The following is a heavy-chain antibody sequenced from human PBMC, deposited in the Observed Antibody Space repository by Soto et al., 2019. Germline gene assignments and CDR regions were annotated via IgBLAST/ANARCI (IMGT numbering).Heavy chain of an antibody. Sequence: SETLSLTCTVSGGSISNSYWSWIRQSPEKGLECIGYIYYSGSTNYNPSLKSRITISVDTSKNQFSLKLSSVTAADTAVYYCARNYGDYVDYWGQGTLVTVSS. CDR1: GGSISNSY. CDR3: ARNYGDYVDY. D-gene: IGHD4-17*01. CDR2: IYYSGST. J-gene: IGHJ4*02. V-gene: IGHV4-59*08.